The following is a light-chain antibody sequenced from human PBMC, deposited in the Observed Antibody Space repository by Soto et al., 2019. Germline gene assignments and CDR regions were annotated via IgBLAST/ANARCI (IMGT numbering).Light chain of an antibody. V-gene: IGKV3-20*01. CDR1: QTLTTRF. CDR2: GAS. Sequence: EIVLTQSPGTLSLSPGERATLSCMASQTLTTRFLAWYQQRPGQAPRLLIYGASSRATGIPDRFSGSGSGTEYTLTISRLEPEDFAVYSCQQYAELPYTFGQGTTLEIK. J-gene: IGKJ2*01. CDR3: QQYAELPYT.